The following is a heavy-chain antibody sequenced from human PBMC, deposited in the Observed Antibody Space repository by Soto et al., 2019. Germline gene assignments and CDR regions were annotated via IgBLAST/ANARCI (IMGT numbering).Heavy chain of an antibody. CDR3: ARGRRITIFGAVIKHPPQYYFDY. D-gene: IGHD3-3*01. J-gene: IGHJ4*02. CDR2: MNPNSVNT. V-gene: IGHV1-8*01. Sequence: ASVKVSCKASGYTFTSYDINWVRQATGQGLDWMGWMNPNSVNTGYAQKFQGRVTMTRNTSISTAYMELSSLRSEDTAVYYCARGRRITIFGAVIKHPPQYYFDYWGQGTLVTVSS. CDR1: GYTFTSYD.